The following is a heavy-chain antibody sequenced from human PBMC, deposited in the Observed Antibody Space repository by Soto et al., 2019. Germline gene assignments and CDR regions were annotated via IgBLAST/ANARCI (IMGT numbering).Heavy chain of an antibody. D-gene: IGHD2-15*01. CDR3: ARRYCSGGGCYGEWFDP. CDR1: GLSLSTSGVG. V-gene: IGHV2-5*02. J-gene: IGHJ5*02. CDR2: IYWDDDK. Sequence: QITLKESGPTLVNPTQTLTLTCTFSGLSLSTSGVGVGWIRQPPGKALEWLALIYWDDDKRYSPSLKSRLTITKDTSKNQVVLTMTNMDPVDTATYYCARRYCSGGGCYGEWFDPWGQGTLVTVSS.